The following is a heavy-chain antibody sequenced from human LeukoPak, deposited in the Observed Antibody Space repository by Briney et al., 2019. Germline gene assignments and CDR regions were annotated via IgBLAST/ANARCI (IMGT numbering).Heavy chain of an antibody. V-gene: IGHV3-21*01. CDR3: ARDGSGYDDAFDI. Sequence: GGSLRLSCAASGFTFSSYSMNWVRQAPGKGLEWVSSISSSSSYIYHADSVKGRFTISRDNAKNSLYLQMNSLRAEDTAVYYCARDGSGYDDAFDIWGQGTMVTVSS. D-gene: IGHD3-10*01. CDR2: ISSSSSYI. CDR1: GFTFSSYS. J-gene: IGHJ3*02.